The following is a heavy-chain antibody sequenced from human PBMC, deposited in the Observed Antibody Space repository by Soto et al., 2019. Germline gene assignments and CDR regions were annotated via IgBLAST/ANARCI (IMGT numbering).Heavy chain of an antibody. CDR3: ARAGVMTKVTIAYYYGMDV. J-gene: IGHJ6*02. V-gene: IGHV3-21*01. D-gene: IGHD4-17*01. Sequence: GGSLRLSCAASGFTFSSYSMNWVRQAPGKGLEWVSSISSSSSYIYYADSVKGRFTISRDNAKNSLYLQMNSLRAEDTAVYYCARAGVMTKVTIAYYYGMDVWGQGTTVTVSS. CDR1: GFTFSSYS. CDR2: ISSSSSYI.